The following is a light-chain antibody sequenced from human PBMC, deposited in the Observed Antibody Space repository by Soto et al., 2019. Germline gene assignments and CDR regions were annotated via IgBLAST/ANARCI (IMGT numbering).Light chain of an antibody. Sequence: QSALTQPASVSGSPGQSITISCTGTSSDVGRYNYVSWYQQHPGRAPRLIVYEVINRPAGVSNRFSGSKSGNTASLTISGLHAADEADYYCCSYTRSSTLLFGGGTQLTVL. CDR3: CSYTRSSTLL. J-gene: IGLJ2*01. V-gene: IGLV2-14*01. CDR1: SSDVGRYNY. CDR2: EVI.